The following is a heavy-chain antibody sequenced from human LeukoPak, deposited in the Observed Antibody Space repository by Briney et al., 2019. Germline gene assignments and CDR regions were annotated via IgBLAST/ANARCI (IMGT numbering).Heavy chain of an antibody. CDR2: IIPIFGTA. J-gene: IGHJ4*02. V-gene: IGHV1-69*05. CDR3: AGVRGYSGYAGYFDY. Sequence: ASVKVSCKASGGTFSSYAISWVRQAPGQGLEWMGGIIPIFGTANYAQKFQGRVTITTDESTSTAYMELSSLRSEDTAVYYCAGVRGYSGYAGYFDYWGQGTLVTVSS. D-gene: IGHD5-12*01. CDR1: GGTFSSYA.